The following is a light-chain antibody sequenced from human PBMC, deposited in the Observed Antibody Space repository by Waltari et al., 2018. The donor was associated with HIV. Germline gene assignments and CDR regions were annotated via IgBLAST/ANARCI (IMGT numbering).Light chain of an antibody. Sequence: QSALTQPASVSGSPGQSITIPCTGTRSDVGGYNYVSWYQQHPGKAPKRIINEVTGRPSGVANLCSGSKSCNTASLTSSGLQAEDEADYYCVSYTSTIPLGAVFGGGTQLTVL. CDR2: EVT. V-gene: IGLV2-14*01. CDR1: RSDVGGYNY. J-gene: IGLJ7*01. CDR3: VSYTSTIPLGAV.